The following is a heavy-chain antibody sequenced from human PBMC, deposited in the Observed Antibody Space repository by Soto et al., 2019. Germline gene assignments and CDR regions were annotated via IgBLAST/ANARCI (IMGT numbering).Heavy chain of an antibody. CDR2: ISSSSSTI. V-gene: IGHV3-48*04. J-gene: IGHJ4*02. CDR1: GFTFSSYS. CDR3: VRDGLDYYDTERLYFDN. Sequence: GGSLRLSCAASGFTFSSYSMNWVRQAPGKGLEWVSYISSSSSTIYYADSVKGRFTISRDNANNSLYLQMNSLRAEDTATYYCVRDGLDYYDTERLYFDNWGQGTLVTV. D-gene: IGHD3-22*01.